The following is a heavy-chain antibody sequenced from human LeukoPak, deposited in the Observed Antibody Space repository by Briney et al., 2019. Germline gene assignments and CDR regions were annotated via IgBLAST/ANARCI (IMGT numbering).Heavy chain of an antibody. Sequence: ASVKVSCKASGGSFSSYAISWVRQAPGQGLEWMGRIIPVFGTANYAQKSQERVTITADTVSNTAYLEVTSLTSDDTALYFCAKQGAARQDYYMDVWGNGTTVTVSS. CDR1: GGSFSSYA. CDR3: AKQGAARQDYYMDV. V-gene: IGHV1-69*06. D-gene: IGHD5-18*01. CDR2: IIPVFGTA. J-gene: IGHJ6*03.